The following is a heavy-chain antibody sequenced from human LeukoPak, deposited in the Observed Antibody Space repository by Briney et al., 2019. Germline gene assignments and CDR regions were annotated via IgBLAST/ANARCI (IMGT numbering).Heavy chain of an antibody. CDR3: ARDMTTVVYYYYVDV. D-gene: IGHD4-23*01. V-gene: IGHV1-2*02. CDR1: RYTFTGYY. Sequence: ASVKVSCKASRYTFTGYYMHWVRQAPGQGLEWMGWINPNSGGTNYAQKFQGRVTMTRDTSISTAYMELSRLRSDDTAVYYCARDMTTVVYYYYVDVWGKGTTVTVSS. CDR2: INPNSGGT. J-gene: IGHJ6*03.